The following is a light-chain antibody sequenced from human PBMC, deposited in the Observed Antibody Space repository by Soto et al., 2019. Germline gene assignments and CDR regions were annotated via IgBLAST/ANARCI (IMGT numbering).Light chain of an antibody. CDR1: ESISSW. V-gene: IGKV1-5*03. J-gene: IGKJ1*01. CDR3: QQYNIYSWT. CDR2: KAS. Sequence: EIQMTQSPPTLSASAGDRVTITCRASESISSWLAWYQQKPGKAPKLLMYKASSLESGVPSRFSGSGSGTEFTLTISSLQPDDFATYYCQQYNIYSWTFGQ.